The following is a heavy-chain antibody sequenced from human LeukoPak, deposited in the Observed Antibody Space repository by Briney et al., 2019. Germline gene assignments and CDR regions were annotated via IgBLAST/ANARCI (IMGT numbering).Heavy chain of an antibody. D-gene: IGHD3-10*01. J-gene: IGHJ5*02. CDR2: INPNSGGT. CDR1: GYTFTGYY. V-gene: IGHV1-2*02. Sequence: ASVKVSCKASGYTFTGYYMHWVRQAPGQGLEWMGWINPNSGGTNYAQKFQGRVTMTRDTSISTAYMELSRLRSDDTAAYYCSRALLVRGVITDSNWFDPWGQETLVTVSS. CDR3: SRALLVRGVITDSNWFDP.